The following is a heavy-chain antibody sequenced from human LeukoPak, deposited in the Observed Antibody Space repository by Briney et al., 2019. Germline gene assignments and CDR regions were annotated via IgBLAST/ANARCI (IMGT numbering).Heavy chain of an antibody. D-gene: IGHD3-22*01. CDR1: GFTFSTYW. J-gene: IGHJ4*02. CDR2: IKEDGSEK. CDR3: ARDSSGYQ. Sequence: GGSLRLSWAASGFTFSTYWMSWVRQAPGKGLEWVANIKEDGSEKYYGDSVKGRFTISRDNAKNSLYLQMNSLRAEDTAVYCARDSSGYQWGQGTLVTVSS. V-gene: IGHV3-7*01.